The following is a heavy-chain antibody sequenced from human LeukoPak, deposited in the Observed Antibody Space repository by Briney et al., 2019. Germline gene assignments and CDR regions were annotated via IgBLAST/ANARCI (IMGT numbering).Heavy chain of an antibody. D-gene: IGHD5-18*01. Sequence: GGSLRLSCAASGFTFSSYSMNWVRQAPGKGLEWVSSISSSSSYIYYADSVKGRFTISRDNAKNSLYLQMNSLRAADTAVYYCARHLPPRRYSYDYWGQGTLVTVSS. V-gene: IGHV3-21*01. CDR2: ISSSSSYI. CDR1: GFTFSSYS. J-gene: IGHJ4*02. CDR3: ARHLPPRRYSYDY.